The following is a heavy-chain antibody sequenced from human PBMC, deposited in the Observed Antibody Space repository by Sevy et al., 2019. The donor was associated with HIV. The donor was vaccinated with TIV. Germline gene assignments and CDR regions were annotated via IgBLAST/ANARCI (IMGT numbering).Heavy chain of an antibody. CDR3: ARDDHWAFDY. D-gene: IGHD7-27*01. V-gene: IGHV3-48*01. J-gene: IGHJ4*02. CDR2: ISSSSGTI. Sequence: GGSLRLSCVTSGFSFSSYSMNWVRQAPGKGLEWVSYISSSSGTIRYADSVKGRLTISIDNAKNSLFLQMNSLGAEDTAVYYCARDDHWAFDYWGQGALVTVSS. CDR1: GFSFSSYS.